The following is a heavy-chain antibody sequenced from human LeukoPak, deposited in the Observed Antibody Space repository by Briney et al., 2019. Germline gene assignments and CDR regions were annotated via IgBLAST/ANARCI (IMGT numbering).Heavy chain of an antibody. CDR2: ISSSGSVI. CDR1: GFTFSIYE. J-gene: IGHJ4*02. D-gene: IGHD1-1*01. Sequence: GGSLRLSCATSGFTFSIYEMNWVRQAPGKGLEWVSYISSSGSVIKYADSAKGRFTISRDNTKNSLYLQMDSLRGEDTAVYYCARELELDYWGQGTLVTVSS. CDR3: ARELELDY. V-gene: IGHV3-48*03.